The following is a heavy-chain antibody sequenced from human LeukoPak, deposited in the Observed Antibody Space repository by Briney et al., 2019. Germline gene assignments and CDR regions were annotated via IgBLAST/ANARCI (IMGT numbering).Heavy chain of an antibody. D-gene: IGHD3-22*01. Sequence: PGGSLRLSCAAYGFTFSSYAMSWVRQAPGNGLEWVSAISGSGGSTYYADSVKGRFTISRDNSKNTLYLQMNSLRAEDTAVYYCDYYYDSSGYPGGWGQGTMVTVSS. V-gene: IGHV3-23*01. CDR3: DYYYDSSGYPGG. CDR1: GFTFSSYA. CDR2: ISGSGGST. J-gene: IGHJ3*01.